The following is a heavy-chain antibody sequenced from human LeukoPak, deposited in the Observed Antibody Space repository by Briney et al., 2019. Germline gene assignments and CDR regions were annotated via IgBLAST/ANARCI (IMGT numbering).Heavy chain of an antibody. CDR3: ATDYYDSSGYYWNAFDN. J-gene: IGHJ3*02. CDR1: GYTLTELS. Sequence: ASVKVSCKVSGYTLTELSMHWVRQAPGKGLEWMGGFDPEDGETIYAQKFQGRVTMTEDTSTDTAYMELSSLRSEDTAVYYCATDYYDSSGYYWNAFDNWGQGTMVTVSS. V-gene: IGHV1-24*01. CDR2: FDPEDGET. D-gene: IGHD3-22*01.